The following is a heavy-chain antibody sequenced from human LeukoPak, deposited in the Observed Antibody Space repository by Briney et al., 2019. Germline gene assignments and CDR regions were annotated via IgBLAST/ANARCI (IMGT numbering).Heavy chain of an antibody. D-gene: IGHD3-16*02. CDR3: AKDQNVWGSYRPPLDY. V-gene: IGHV3-53*01. CDR1: GFTVSSNF. Sequence: GGSLRLSCAASGFTVSSNFMSWVRQAPGKGLEWVSVIYSGGITYYADSVKGRFTISRDNSKNTLYLQMNSLRAEDTAVYYCAKDQNVWGSYRPPLDYWGQGTLVTVSS. CDR2: IYSGGIT. J-gene: IGHJ4*02.